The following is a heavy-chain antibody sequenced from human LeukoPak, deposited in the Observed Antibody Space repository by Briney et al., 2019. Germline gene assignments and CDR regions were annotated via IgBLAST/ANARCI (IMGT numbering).Heavy chain of an antibody. CDR2: FDPEDGET. CDR3: ATEGLVRRFNFYYYMDV. V-gene: IGHV1-24*01. CDR1: GYTLTELS. Sequence: ASVKVSCKVPGYTLTELSMHCVPQAPGKGVEWMGGFDPEDGETIYVEKLQERVTMTKDTSTDTAYMELSSLRSEDTAVYYCATEGLVRRFNFYYYMDVWGKGTTVTISS. J-gene: IGHJ6*03. D-gene: IGHD1-26*01.